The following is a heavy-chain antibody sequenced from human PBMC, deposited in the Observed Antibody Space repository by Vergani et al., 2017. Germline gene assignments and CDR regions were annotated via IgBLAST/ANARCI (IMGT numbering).Heavy chain of an antibody. CDR3: TTDPRYCGDGSCYWLRDHHYYGMDV. CDR2: IKSTFDRGTT. V-gene: IGHV3-15*07. J-gene: IGHJ6*02. Sequence: EVQLVESGGGMVQPGGSLRLSCADSGFSFRNAWMNWVRRTPGKGLEWVGRIKSTFDRGTTDYAAAVKGRFTISRDDSKNTLFLQMNGLKTEDIGVYYCTTDPRYCGDGSCYWLRDHHYYGMDVWGQGTTVTVSS. D-gene: IGHD2-21*01. CDR1: GFSFRNAW.